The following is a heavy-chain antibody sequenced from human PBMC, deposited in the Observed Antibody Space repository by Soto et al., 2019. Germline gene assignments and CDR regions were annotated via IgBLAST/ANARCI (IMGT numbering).Heavy chain of an antibody. D-gene: IGHD2-21*02. CDR2: IIPMFGTA. CDR1: GGTFINHA. J-gene: IGHJ6*02. Sequence: QVQLVQSGAEVKKPGSSVKISCKASGGTFINHAFSWVRQAPGQGLEWMGGIIPMFGTADYSQKLQGRVTITADESTTTAHMELSRLRADDSAVYYCARDDATYCGVDCYRYCFYGLDVWGQGTTVTVSS. V-gene: IGHV1-69*01. CDR3: ARDDATYCGVDCYRYCFYGLDV.